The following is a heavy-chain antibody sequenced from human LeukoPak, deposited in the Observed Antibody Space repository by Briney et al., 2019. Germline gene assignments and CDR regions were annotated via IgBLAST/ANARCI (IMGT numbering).Heavy chain of an antibody. D-gene: IGHD3-10*01. CDR2: ISSSGDFI. Sequence: GGSLRLSCAASGFTFSDYAMNWVRQAPGKGLEWVSSISSSGDFIYYADSVKGRFTISRDNAKNSLYLRMNSLRAEDTAVYYCARGVRGVINYFDYWGQGTLVTVSS. V-gene: IGHV3-21*01. CDR1: GFTFSDYA. CDR3: ARGVRGVINYFDY. J-gene: IGHJ4*02.